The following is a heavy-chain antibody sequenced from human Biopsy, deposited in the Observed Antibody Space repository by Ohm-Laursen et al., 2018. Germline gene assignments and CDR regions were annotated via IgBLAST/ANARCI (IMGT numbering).Heavy chain of an antibody. Sequence: LTLTGAASGFTVSTTYMSWVRQAPGKGLEWVSIIYLDGNTYYTDSVKGRFTISRDNSKNALYLQMNSLRPADTAKYYCVRGRAYWGQGTLVTVSS. CDR3: VRGRAY. CDR1: GFTVSTTY. CDR2: IYLDGNT. V-gene: IGHV3-53*01. J-gene: IGHJ4*02.